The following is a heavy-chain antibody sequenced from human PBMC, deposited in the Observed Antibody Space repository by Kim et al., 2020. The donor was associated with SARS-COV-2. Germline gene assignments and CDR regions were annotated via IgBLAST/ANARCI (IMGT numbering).Heavy chain of an antibody. CDR2: SGSI. V-gene: IGHV3-9*01. D-gene: IGHD2-8*01. J-gene: IGHJ4*02. Sequence: SGSIGYADSVKGRFTISRDNAKNSLYLQMNSLRAEDTALYYCAKGLNFDYWGQGTLVTVSS. CDR3: AKGLNFDY.